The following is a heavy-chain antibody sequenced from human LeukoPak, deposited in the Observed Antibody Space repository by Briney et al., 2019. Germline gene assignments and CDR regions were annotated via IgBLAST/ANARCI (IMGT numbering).Heavy chain of an antibody. CDR3: ARTPTGGESAGRAFDI. J-gene: IGHJ3*02. Sequence: ASVKVSCKASGYSFTGYYMHWVRQAPGQGLEWMGRINPNGGGTNYAQKFQGRVTMTRDTSTSTVYMELSSLRSEDTAVYYCARTPTGGESAGRAFDIWGQGTMVTVSS. CDR1: GYSFTGYY. V-gene: IGHV1-2*02. CDR2: INPNGGGT. D-gene: IGHD3-10*01.